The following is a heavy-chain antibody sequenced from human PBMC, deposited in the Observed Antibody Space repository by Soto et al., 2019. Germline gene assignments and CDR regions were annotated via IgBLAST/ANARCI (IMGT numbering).Heavy chain of an antibody. Sequence: QVQLVESGGGVVQPGRSLRLSCAASGFTFSSYAMHWVRQAPGKGLEWVAVISYDGSNKYYADSVKGRFTISRDNSKNTLYLQMNSLRAEDTAVYYCAREGGNGSGVGYYYGMDVWGQGTTVTVSS. V-gene: IGHV3-30-3*01. CDR1: GFTFSSYA. CDR3: AREGGNGSGVGYYYGMDV. CDR2: ISYDGSNK. J-gene: IGHJ6*02. D-gene: IGHD3-10*01.